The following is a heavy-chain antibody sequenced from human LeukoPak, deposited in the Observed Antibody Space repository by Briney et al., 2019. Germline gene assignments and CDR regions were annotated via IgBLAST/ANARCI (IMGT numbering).Heavy chain of an antibody. CDR2: SYYSGST. Sequence: SETLSLTCTVSGGSVSSGSYYCSWIRQPPGKGLEWIGYSYYSGSTNYNPSLKSRVTISVDTSKNQFSLKLSSVTAADTAVYYCAREGVTPPNWFDPWGQGTLVTVSS. CDR3: AREGVTPPNWFDP. CDR1: GGSVSSGSYY. D-gene: IGHD3-10*01. J-gene: IGHJ5*02. V-gene: IGHV4-61*01.